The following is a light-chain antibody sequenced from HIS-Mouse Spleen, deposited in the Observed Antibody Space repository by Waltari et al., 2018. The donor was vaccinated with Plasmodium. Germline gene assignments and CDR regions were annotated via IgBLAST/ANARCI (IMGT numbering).Light chain of an antibody. V-gene: IGLV3-10*01. J-gene: IGLJ3*02. CDR3: YSTDSSGNHRV. CDR2: EDS. Sequence: SYELTQPLSVSVSPGQTARITCSGDALPKKYAYWYQQKSGQAPVLVIYEDSKRPSGIPEGFSGSSSGTMATWTISGAQVEDEADYYCYSTDSSGNHRVFGGGTKLTVL. CDR1: ALPKKY.